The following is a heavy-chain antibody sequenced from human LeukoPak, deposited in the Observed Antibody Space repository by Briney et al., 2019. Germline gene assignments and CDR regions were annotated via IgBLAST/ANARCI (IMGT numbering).Heavy chain of an antibody. CDR1: GYTFTGFC. Sequence: ASVKVSCKASGYTFTGFCIHWVRQAPGQGLEWMGWLNPNSGGTNYAHHFQGRVPMTRDTSTSTGYMELSRLRSDDTAVYYCARDLDNYSGSGSYYNGDPLFQHWGQGTLVTVSS. J-gene: IGHJ1*01. D-gene: IGHD3-10*01. CDR2: LNPNSGGT. V-gene: IGHV1-2*07. CDR3: ARDLDNYSGSGSYYNGDPLFQH.